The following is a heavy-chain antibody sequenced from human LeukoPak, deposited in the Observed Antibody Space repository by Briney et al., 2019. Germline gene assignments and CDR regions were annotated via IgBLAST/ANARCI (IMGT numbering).Heavy chain of an antibody. Sequence: ASVKVSCKASGGTFISYAISWVRQAPGQGLEWMGGIIPIFGTANYAQKFQGRVTITADESTSTAYMELSSLRSEDTAVYYCARDIVVVPAARTNGFDPWGQGTLVTVSS. V-gene: IGHV1-69*01. D-gene: IGHD2-2*01. CDR2: IIPIFGTA. CDR3: ARDIVVVPAARTNGFDP. CDR1: GGTFISYA. J-gene: IGHJ5*02.